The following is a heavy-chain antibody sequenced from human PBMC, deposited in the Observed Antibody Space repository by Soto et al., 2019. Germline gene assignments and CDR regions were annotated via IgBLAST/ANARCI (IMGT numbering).Heavy chain of an antibody. Sequence: QVQLQESGPGLVKPSGTLSLTCAVSGGSISSSNWWSWVRQPPGKGLEWIGEIYHSGSTNYNPSRKRRGTISGDKSKNQFSLKLSSVTAADTAVYYGASIVGATQYGMDVWGQGTTVTVSS. CDR1: GGSISSSNW. CDR2: IYHSGST. D-gene: IGHD1-26*01. V-gene: IGHV4-4*02. J-gene: IGHJ6*02. CDR3: ASIVGATQYGMDV.